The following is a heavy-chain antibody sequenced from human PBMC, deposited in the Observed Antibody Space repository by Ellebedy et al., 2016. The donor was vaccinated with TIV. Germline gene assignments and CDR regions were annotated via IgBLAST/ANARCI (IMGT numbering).Heavy chain of an antibody. D-gene: IGHD5-18*01. CDR1: GYTFTSYY. Sequence: ASVKVSXKASGYTFTSYYMHWVRQAPGQGLEWMGWINPNSGGTNYAQKFQGRVTMTRDTSISTAYMELSRLRSDDTAVYYCARGRGYSYGSGPNAFDYWGQGTLVTVSS. CDR3: ARGRGYSYGSGPNAFDY. V-gene: IGHV1-2*02. J-gene: IGHJ4*02. CDR2: INPNSGGT.